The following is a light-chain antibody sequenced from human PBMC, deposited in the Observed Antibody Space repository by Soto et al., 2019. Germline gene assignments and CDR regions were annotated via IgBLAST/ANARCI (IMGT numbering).Light chain of an antibody. CDR2: AAS. CDR3: QQYYAPPA. J-gene: IGKJ5*01. CDR1: QTIVIY. Sequence: DIPLTQSPSSLSASVGDRVTITCRASQTIVIYLNWYQQKPGKAPKFLIYAASSLQSGVPSRFSGSGSVTDFTLTISSLQPEDFATYYCQQYYAPPAFGQGTRLEIK. V-gene: IGKV1-39*01.